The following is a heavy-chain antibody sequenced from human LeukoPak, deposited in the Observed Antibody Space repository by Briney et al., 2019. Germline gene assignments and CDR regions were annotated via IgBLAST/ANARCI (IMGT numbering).Heavy chain of an antibody. V-gene: IGHV4-59*08. D-gene: IGHD3-16*02. CDR3: ARGPDSLPHYYYYGMDV. CDR1: GGSISSYY. CDR2: IYYSGST. J-gene: IGHJ6*02. Sequence: SETLSLTCTVSGGSISSYYRSWIRQPPGKGLEWIGYIYYSGSTNYNPSLKSRVTISADTSKNQFSLKLSSVTAADTAVYYCARGPDSLPHYYYYGMDVWGQGTTVTVSS.